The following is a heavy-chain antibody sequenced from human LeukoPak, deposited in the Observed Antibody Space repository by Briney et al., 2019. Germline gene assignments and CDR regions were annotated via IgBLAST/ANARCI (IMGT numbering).Heavy chain of an antibody. CDR1: GFTFSDYY. V-gene: IGHV3-11*04. Sequence: GGSLRLSCAASGFTFSDYYMSWIRQAPGKGLEWVSCISSSGSTIYYADSVKGRFTISRDNAKNSLYLQMNSLRAEDTAVYYCARSRIAAAGTEYDYWGQGTLVTVSS. CDR2: ISSSGSTI. D-gene: IGHD6-13*01. J-gene: IGHJ4*02. CDR3: ARSRIAAAGTEYDY.